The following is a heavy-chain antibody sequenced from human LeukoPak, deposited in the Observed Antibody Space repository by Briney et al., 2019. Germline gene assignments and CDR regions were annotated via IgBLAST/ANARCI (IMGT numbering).Heavy chain of an antibody. V-gene: IGHV3-53*01. J-gene: IGHJ3*02. CDR2: IYSGGNT. D-gene: IGHD2-15*01. CDR3: ARSKIVADAFDI. Sequence: PGGSLRLSCTASGLTVSSNCMSWVRQAPGKGLEWVSFIYSGGNTYYADSVKGRFTISRDNAKNSLYLQMNSLRAEDTAVYYCARSKIVADAFDIWGQGTMVTVSS. CDR1: GLTVSSNC.